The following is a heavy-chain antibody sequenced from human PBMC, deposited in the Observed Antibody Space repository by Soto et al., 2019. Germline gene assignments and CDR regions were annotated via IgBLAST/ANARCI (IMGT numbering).Heavy chain of an antibody. Sequence: QVQLVQSGAEEKKPGASVKVSCKASGYTFTGYAMHWVRQAPGQRREWMGWINAGNGNTKYSQKFQGRVTITRDTYASTAYMELSSLRSEDTAVYYCARAVSVADDFDYWGQGTLVTVSS. CDR1: GYTFTGYA. V-gene: IGHV1-3*05. J-gene: IGHJ4*02. D-gene: IGHD6-19*01. CDR2: INAGNGNT. CDR3: ARAVSVADDFDY.